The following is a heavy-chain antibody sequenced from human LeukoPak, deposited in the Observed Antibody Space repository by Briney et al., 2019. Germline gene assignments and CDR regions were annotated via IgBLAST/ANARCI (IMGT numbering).Heavy chain of an antibody. Sequence: PGGSLRLSCAASGFTFSSYGMYWVRQAPGKGLEWVAFIRYDGSNKYYADSVKGRFTISRDNSKNTLYLQMKSLRAEDTAVYYCARDRGEDIAVAGTTLGWFDPWGQGTLVTVSS. CDR2: IRYDGSNK. D-gene: IGHD6-19*01. J-gene: IGHJ5*02. V-gene: IGHV3-30*02. CDR1: GFTFSSYG. CDR3: ARDRGEDIAVAGTTLGWFDP.